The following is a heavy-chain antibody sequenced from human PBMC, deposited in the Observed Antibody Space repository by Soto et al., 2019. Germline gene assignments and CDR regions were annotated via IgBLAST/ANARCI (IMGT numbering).Heavy chain of an antibody. V-gene: IGHV3-23*01. CDR1: GFTFSSYA. CDR2: ISGSGGST. Sequence: GGSLRLSCAASGFTFSSYAMSWVRQAPGKGLEWVSAISGSGGSTYYADSVKGRFTISRDNSKNTLYLQMNSLRAEDTAVYYCAKDGITGTTVPNNWFDPWGQGTLVTVSS. CDR3: AKDGITGTTVPNNWFDP. J-gene: IGHJ5*02. D-gene: IGHD1-7*01.